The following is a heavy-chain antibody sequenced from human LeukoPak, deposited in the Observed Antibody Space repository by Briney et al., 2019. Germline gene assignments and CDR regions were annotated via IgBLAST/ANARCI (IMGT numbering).Heavy chain of an antibody. D-gene: IGHD3-22*01. J-gene: IGHJ4*02. CDR3: ATQNYDSSGYLIFDY. CDR1: GYTFTSYW. CDR2: IYPGDSDT. V-gene: IGHV5-51*01. Sequence: GESLKISCEGSGYTFTSYWIAWVRQMPGKGLEWMGIIYPGDSDTRYSPSFQGQVTISADKSISTACLQWSSLKASDTAMYYCATQNYDSSGYLIFDYWGQGTLVTVSS.